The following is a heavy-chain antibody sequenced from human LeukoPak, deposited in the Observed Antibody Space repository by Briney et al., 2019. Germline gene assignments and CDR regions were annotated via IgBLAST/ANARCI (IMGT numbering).Heavy chain of an antibody. J-gene: IGHJ4*02. CDR3: ARTRSPMTTVTTRFDY. V-gene: IGHV3-48*02. Sequence: GGSLRLSCAASGFTFSSYSMNWVRQAPGKGLEWVSYITSSSSTIYYADSVKGRFTISRDNAKNSLYLQMNSLRDEDTAVYSCARTRSPMTTVTTRFDYWGQGTLVTVSS. CDR2: ITSSSSTI. D-gene: IGHD4-17*01. CDR1: GFTFSSYS.